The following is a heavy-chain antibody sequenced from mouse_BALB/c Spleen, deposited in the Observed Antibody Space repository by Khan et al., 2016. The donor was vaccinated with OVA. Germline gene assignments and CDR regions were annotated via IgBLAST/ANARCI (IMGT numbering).Heavy chain of an antibody. CDR1: GYSFTLYY. J-gene: IGHJ3*01. V-gene: IGHV1-26*01. Sequence: EVQLQQSGPDLVKPGASVKISCKASGYSFTLYYMSWVKQSHGKSLEWIGRVNPNTDNTNYNQEFKGKAILTVDKSANTAYMELRSLTSEDSAVYVCARGYDVFASWGQGTLVTVSA. CDR3: ARGYDVFAS. D-gene: IGHD2-14*01. CDR2: VNPNTDNT.